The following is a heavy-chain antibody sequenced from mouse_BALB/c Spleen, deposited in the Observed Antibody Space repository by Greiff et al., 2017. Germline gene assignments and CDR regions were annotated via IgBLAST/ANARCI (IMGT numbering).Heavy chain of an antibody. J-gene: IGHJ4*01. CDR1: GYSITSDYA. CDR2: ISYSGST. Sequence: EVQLVESGPGLVKPSQSLSLTCTVTGYSITSDYAWNWIRQFPGNKLEWMGYISYSGSTSYNPSLKSRISITRDTSKNQFFLQLNSVTTEDTATYYCARLGLYYGLYYYAMDYWGQGTSVTVSS. V-gene: IGHV3-2*02. CDR3: ARLGLYYGLYYYAMDY. D-gene: IGHD2-1*01.